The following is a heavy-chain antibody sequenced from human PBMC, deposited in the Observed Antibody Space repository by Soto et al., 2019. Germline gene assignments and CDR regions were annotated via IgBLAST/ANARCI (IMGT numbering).Heavy chain of an antibody. J-gene: IGHJ4*02. CDR1: GFTFSSYS. CDR3: ARGGSGSFHSYFDY. D-gene: IGHD1-26*01. V-gene: IGHV3-21*01. CDR2: ISSSSSYI. Sequence: EVQLVESGGGLVKPGGSLRLSCAASGFTFSSYSMNWVRQAPGKGLKWVSSISSSSSYIYYADSVKGRFTISRDNAKNSLYLQMNSLRAEDTAVYYCARGGSGSFHSYFDYWGQGTLVTVSS.